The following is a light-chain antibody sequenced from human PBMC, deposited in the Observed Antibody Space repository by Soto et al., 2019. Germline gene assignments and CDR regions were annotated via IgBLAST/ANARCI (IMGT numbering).Light chain of an antibody. CDR3: QQYNNWPLT. CDR1: QSVSSSY. CDR2: GAS. J-gene: IGKJ4*01. Sequence: TKCTSTTSLSPVSGATVSCRASQSVSSSYLAWYQQKPGQAPRLLIYGASTRATGIPARFSGSGSGTEFTLTISSLQSEECAVYYCQQYNNWPLTFGRGTMVDI. V-gene: IGKV3-15*01.